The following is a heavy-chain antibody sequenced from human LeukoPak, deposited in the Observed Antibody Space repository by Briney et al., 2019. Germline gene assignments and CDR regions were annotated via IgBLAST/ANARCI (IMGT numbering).Heavy chain of an antibody. CDR3: ARFEYSSSHFDY. Sequence: GASVKVSCKASGYTFTGYYIHWVRQAPGQGLEWMGRINPNSDDTYFAQKFQGRVTMTRDTSISTAYVELSSLRSDDTAVYYCARFEYSSSHFDYWGQGTLVTVSS. CDR1: GYTFTGYY. J-gene: IGHJ4*02. V-gene: IGHV1-2*06. D-gene: IGHD6-6*01. CDR2: INPNSDDT.